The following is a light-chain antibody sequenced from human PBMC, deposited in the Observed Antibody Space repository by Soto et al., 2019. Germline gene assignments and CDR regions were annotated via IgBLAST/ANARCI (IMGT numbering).Light chain of an antibody. J-gene: IGKJ1*01. V-gene: IGKV1-5*03. CDR1: QSISSW. CDR2: KAS. Sequence: DIQMTQSPSTLSASVGDRVTITFRASQSISSWLAWYQQKPGKAPKLLIYKASSLESGVPSRFSGSGSGTEFTLSISSLQPYDFAAYYCQQYNSYPGTFGQGTKVEIK. CDR3: QQYNSYPGT.